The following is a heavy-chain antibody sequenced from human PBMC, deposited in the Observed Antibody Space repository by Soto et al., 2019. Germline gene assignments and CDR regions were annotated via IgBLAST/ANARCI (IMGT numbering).Heavy chain of an antibody. Sequence: VQLVESGGGLVKPGGSLRLSCVASGFTFSDFYMSWIRQAPGKGLECVSYITSSSITDYADSVEGRFTISRDNAKNSVYLQMNSLRAEDTAVYYCAGDWNSNDWGQGTLVTVSS. CDR1: GFTFSDFY. CDR2: ITSSSIT. D-gene: IGHD1-7*01. V-gene: IGHV3-11*01. CDR3: AGDWNSND. J-gene: IGHJ4*02.